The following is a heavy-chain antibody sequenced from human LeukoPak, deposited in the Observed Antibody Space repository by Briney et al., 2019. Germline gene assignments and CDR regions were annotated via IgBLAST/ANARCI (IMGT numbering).Heavy chain of an antibody. D-gene: IGHD3-3*01. Sequence: GESLKISCKGSGYSFTSYWIGWVRQMPGKGLEWMGIIYPGDSDTRYSPSFQGQVTISADKSISTAYLQWSSLKASDTAMYYCARHHADRSPPFYDLWSGYQPYTRVSPGDYYYYMDVWGKGTTVTVSS. CDR3: ARHHADRSPPFYDLWSGYQPYTRVSPGDYYYYMDV. V-gene: IGHV5-51*01. CDR2: IYPGDSDT. CDR1: GYSFTSYW. J-gene: IGHJ6*03.